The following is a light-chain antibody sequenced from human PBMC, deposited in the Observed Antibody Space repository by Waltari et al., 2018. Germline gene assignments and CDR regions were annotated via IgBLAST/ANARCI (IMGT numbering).Light chain of an antibody. Sequence: QSVLTQPPSASGTPGQRVTISCSGSNSNFGGNTVNWYQQVPGTAPKLLIYSNKQRRSALPCRFSGSKSGTSAPLAISGLRAEDEAHFYCATWDDSLNAVVFCGLTRLTVL. V-gene: IGLV1-44*01. CDR1: NSNFGGNT. CDR2: SNK. CDR3: ATWDDSLNAVV. J-gene: IGLJ3*02.